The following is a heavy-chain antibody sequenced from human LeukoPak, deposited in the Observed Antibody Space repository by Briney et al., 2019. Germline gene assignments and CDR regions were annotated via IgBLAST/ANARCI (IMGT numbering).Heavy chain of an antibody. CDR1: GFTFSSYS. Sequence: PGGSLRLSCAASGFTFSSYSMNWVRQAPGKGLEWVSSISSSSSYIKYADSVKGRFTISRDNAKNSLYLQMNSLRAEDTAVYYCARRFTVTTSGFDPWGQGTLVTVSS. CDR2: ISSSSSYI. J-gene: IGHJ5*02. D-gene: IGHD4-17*01. CDR3: ARRFTVTTSGFDP. V-gene: IGHV3-21*04.